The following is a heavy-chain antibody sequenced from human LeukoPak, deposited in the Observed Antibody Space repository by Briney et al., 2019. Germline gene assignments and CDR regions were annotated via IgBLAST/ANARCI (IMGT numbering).Heavy chain of an antibody. Sequence: GGSLRPSCAASGFTVTSQSMSWVRQAPGIRLEWVSAVIGSGGGTSYADSVKGRFTISRDHSKHPLYLQMNSLRADDTAVYFCAKDLMWGIAAAGGNDAFDIWGQGTVVTVSS. CDR1: GFTVTSQS. J-gene: IGHJ3*02. CDR2: VIGSGGGT. CDR3: AKDLMWGIAAAGGNDAFDI. V-gene: IGHV3-23*01. D-gene: IGHD6-13*01.